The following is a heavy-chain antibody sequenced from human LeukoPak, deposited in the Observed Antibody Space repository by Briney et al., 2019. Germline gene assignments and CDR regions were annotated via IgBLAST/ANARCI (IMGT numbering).Heavy chain of an antibody. CDR2: IYTSGST. V-gene: IGHV4-4*07. D-gene: IGHD1-20*01. Sequence: SETLSLTCTVSGGSISSYYWSWIRQPAGKGLEWIGRIYTSGSTNYNPSLKSRVTMSVDTSKNQFSLKLSSVTAADTAVYYCARDPLDSNWRTYWYFDLWGRGTLVTVSS. CDR3: ARDPLDSNWRTYWYFDL. CDR1: GGSISSYY. J-gene: IGHJ2*01.